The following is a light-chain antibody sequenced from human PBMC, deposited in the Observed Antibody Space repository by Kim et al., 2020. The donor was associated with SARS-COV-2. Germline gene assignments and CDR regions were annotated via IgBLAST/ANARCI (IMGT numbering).Light chain of an antibody. CDR3: AAWDDSLNGLV. V-gene: IGLV1-44*01. CDR1: SSNIGSNT. J-gene: IGLJ2*01. Sequence: ELTQPPSASGTPGQRVTISCSGSSSNIGSNTVNWYQQLPGTPPKLLIYSNNQRPSGVPDRFSGSKSGTSASLAISGLQSEDEADYYCAAWDDSLNGLVFGGGTQLTVL. CDR2: SNN.